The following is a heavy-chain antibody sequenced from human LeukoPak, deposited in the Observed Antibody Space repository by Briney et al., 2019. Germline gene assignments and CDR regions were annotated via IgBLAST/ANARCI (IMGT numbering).Heavy chain of an antibody. Sequence: KPSETLSLTCTVSGGSISSYYWSWIRQPAGKGLEWIGRIYTSGSTNYNPSLKSRVTISVDKSKNQFSLKLSSVTAADMAVYYCARDADFWNGQPTNWGQGTLVTVSS. CDR3: ARDADFWNGQPTN. CDR1: GGSISSYY. V-gene: IGHV4-4*07. J-gene: IGHJ4*02. D-gene: IGHD3/OR15-3a*01. CDR2: IYTSGST.